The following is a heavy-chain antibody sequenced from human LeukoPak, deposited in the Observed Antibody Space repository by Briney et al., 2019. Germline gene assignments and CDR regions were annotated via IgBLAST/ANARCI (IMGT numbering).Heavy chain of an antibody. CDR3: AIPTYYYDSSGQGY. CDR1: GFTFSSYG. CDR2: ITSSGSTI. V-gene: IGHV3-48*03. D-gene: IGHD3-22*01. J-gene: IGHJ4*02. Sequence: AGGSLRLSCAASGFTFSSYGMNWVRQAPGKGLEWVTYITSSGSTIDYADSVKGRFTISRDNAKNSLYLQMNSLRAEDTAVYYCAIPTYYYDSSGQGYWGQGTLVTVSS.